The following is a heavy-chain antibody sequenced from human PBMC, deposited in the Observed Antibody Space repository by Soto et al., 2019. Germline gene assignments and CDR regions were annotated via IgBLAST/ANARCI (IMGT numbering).Heavy chain of an antibody. CDR1: GFTFSPFW. J-gene: IGHJ4*02. V-gene: IGHV3-74*01. D-gene: IGHD2-2*01. CDR3: ARGPIVIVPTAMGYFDY. CDR2: INGDASTI. Sequence: GGSLRLSCAASGFTFSPFWMHWVRQAPGKGLVWVSHINGDASTIVYADSVKGRFTVSRDNAKNSLYLQMNSLRAEDTAVYYCARGPIVIVPTAMGYFDYWGQGTLVTVSS.